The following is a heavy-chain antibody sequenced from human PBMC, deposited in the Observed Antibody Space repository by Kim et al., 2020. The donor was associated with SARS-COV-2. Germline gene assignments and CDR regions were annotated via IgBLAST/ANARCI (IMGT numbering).Heavy chain of an antibody. CDR2: ISGSGGST. J-gene: IGHJ6*03. V-gene: IGHV3-23*01. CDR1: GFTFSSYA. Sequence: GGSLRLSCAASGFTFSSYAMSWVRQAPGKGLEWVSAISGSGGSTYYADSVKGRFTISRDNSKNTLYLQMNSLRAEDTAVYYCAKDNIPTYYDFWSGYQGGGYYYYMDVWGKGTTVTVSS. D-gene: IGHD3-3*01. CDR3: AKDNIPTYYDFWSGYQGGGYYYYMDV.